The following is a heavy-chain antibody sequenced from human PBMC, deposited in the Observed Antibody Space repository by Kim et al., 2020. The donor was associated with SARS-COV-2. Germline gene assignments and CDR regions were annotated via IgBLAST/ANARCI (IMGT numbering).Heavy chain of an antibody. V-gene: IGHV3-21*01. D-gene: IGHD3-9*01. J-gene: IGHJ4*02. CDR2: IISSSGSI. CDR1: GFTFSSYS. Sequence: GGSLRLSCAASGFTFSSYSMNWVRQAPGKGLEWVSSIISSSGSIYYADSGKGRFTISRDNAKNSLYLQMNSLRAEDTAVYYCARDDDILTGYYLTQSYDYWGQGTLVTVSS. CDR3: ARDDDILTGYYLTQSYDY.